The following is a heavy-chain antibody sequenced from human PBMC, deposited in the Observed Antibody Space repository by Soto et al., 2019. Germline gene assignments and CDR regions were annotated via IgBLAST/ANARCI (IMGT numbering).Heavy chain of an antibody. CDR1: GFTFSNAW. J-gene: IGHJ4*02. D-gene: IGHD3-3*01. V-gene: IGHV3-15*07. Sequence: GGSLRLSCAASGFTFSNAWMNWVRQAPGKGLEWVGRIKSKTDGGTIDYAAPVKGRFTISRDDSKNTLYLQMNSLKTEDTAVYYCTTAAPDDFWSGYSHQSFFDYWGQGTLVTVSS. CDR2: IKSKTDGGTI. CDR3: TTAAPDDFWSGYSHQSFFDY.